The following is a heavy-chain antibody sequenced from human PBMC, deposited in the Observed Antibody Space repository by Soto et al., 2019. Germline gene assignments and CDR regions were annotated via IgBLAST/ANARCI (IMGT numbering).Heavy chain of an antibody. V-gene: IGHV3-15*07. CDR1: GFTFSNVW. CDR3: TTDSYSSIIVVRFDY. J-gene: IGHJ4*01. CDR2: IKSKTDGGTP. D-gene: IGHD3-22*01. Sequence: GGALRLFCAASGFTFSNVWINWVRQAAGKGLEWVGRIKSKTDGGTPDYAAPVKGRFAISRDDSKNMVYLQMNSLKTEDTGIYYCTTDSYSSIIVVRFDYWGHGTLVTVSS.